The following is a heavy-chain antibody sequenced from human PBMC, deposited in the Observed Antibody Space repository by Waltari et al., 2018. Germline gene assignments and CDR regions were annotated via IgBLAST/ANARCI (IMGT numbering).Heavy chain of an antibody. V-gene: IGHV3-7*03. J-gene: IGHJ4*02. Sequence: EVQLVESGGGLVQPGGSLRVSCAASGFTFSSYWMSWVRQAPGNGLEWVANINQDGSEKYYVDSVKGRFTISRDNAKNSLYLQMNSPRAEDTAVYYCARDKDRGVIPDYWGQGTLVTVSS. CDR3: ARDKDRGVIPDY. CDR1: GFTFSSYW. CDR2: INQDGSEK. D-gene: IGHD3-10*01.